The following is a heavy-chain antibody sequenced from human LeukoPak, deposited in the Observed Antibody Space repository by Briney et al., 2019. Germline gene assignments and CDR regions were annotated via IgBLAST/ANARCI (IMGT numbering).Heavy chain of an antibody. D-gene: IGHD1-14*01. J-gene: IGHJ3*02. V-gene: IGHV3-48*03. CDR1: GFTFSSFE. CDR2: ISSSGSIK. CDR3: ARDPGDDAYDI. Sequence: PGGSLRLSCAASGFTFSSFEFNWVRQAPGKGPEWVSYISSSGSIKYHRDSVKGRFTISRDNAKNLLYLQMNSLRGEDTAVYYCARDPGDDAYDIWGQGTMVTVS.